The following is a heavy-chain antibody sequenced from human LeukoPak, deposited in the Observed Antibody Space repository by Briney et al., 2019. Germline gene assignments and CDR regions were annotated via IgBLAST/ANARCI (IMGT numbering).Heavy chain of an antibody. J-gene: IGHJ5*02. V-gene: IGHV4-34*01. CDR3: ARDEVGATKGWFDP. CDR1: GGSLSPHY. Sequence: PSETLSLTCAVSGGSLSPHYWSWIRRPLGKGLEWIGEINNRGTTNYSPSLRGRATISVDTSKNQFSLRLTSVTAADTAIYYCARDEVGATKGWFDPWGQGTLVTVSS. CDR2: INNRGTT. D-gene: IGHD1-26*01.